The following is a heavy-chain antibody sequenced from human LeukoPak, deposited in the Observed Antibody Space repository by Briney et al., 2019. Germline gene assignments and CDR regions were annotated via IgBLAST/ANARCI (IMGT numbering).Heavy chain of an antibody. J-gene: IGHJ5*02. CDR2: INPNSGGK. D-gene: IGHD5-18*01. Sequence: GASVKVSCKASGYTFTGYYMHWVRQAPGQGLEWMGWINPNSGGKNYAQKFQGRVTMTRDTSISTAYMELSRLRSDDTAVYYCARDQGLDTPMVRVDWFDPWGQGTLVTVSS. CDR1: GYTFTGYY. CDR3: ARDQGLDTPMVRVDWFDP. V-gene: IGHV1-2*02.